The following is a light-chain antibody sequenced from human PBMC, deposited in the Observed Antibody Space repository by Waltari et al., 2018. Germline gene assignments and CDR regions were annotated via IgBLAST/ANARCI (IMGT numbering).Light chain of an antibody. CDR3: QSYDSSNYWV. CDR1: SGSIASNF. J-gene: IGLJ3*02. Sequence: FMLTQPHSVSESPGKTVTISCTRSSGSIASNFVQWYQQRPGSAPTTVIYEDDQRPSGVPDRFSGSIDSSSNSASLIISGLQTEDEADYYCQSYDSSNYWVFGGGTKLTVL. V-gene: IGLV6-57*03. CDR2: EDD.